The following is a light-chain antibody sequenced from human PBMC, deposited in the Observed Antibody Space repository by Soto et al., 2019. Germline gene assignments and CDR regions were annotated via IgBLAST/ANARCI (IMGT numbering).Light chain of an antibody. J-gene: IGKJ5*01. Sequence: EIVLTQSPGTLSLSPGERATLSCRASHSVTSDYLAWYQQKPGQAPRLLIYGATKRATGIPDRFSGSGSGTDFTLTISSLQPEDFATYYCQQLKSYPITFGQGTRLEIK. CDR3: QQLKSYPIT. CDR1: HSVTSDY. CDR2: GAT. V-gene: IGKV3-20*01.